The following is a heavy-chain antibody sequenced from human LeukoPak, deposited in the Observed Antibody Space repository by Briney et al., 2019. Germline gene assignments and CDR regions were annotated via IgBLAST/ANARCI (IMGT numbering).Heavy chain of an antibody. CDR1: GGIFTSYA. J-gene: IGHJ4*01. V-gene: IGHV1-69*04. CDR2: IIPVVDEG. CDR3: ATTIFCRTSSSLRNYYFDD. Sequence: SVKVSCKASGGIFTSYAIHWVRQAPGQGLKWMGRIIPVVDEGHYSQNFQGRVAITADKSTSTAYMELSSLRSEDTAVYFCATTIFCRTSSSLRNYYFDDWGQGTLVTVSS. D-gene: IGHD2-2*01.